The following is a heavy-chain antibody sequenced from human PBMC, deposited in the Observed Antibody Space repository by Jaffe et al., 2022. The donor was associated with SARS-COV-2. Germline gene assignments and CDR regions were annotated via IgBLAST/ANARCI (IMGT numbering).Heavy chain of an antibody. CDR2: ISYDGSKE. Sequence: QVQLVESGGGVVQPGRSLRLSCAASGFTFNRYGMHWVRQAPGKGLEWVAFISYDGSKEYYGDSVKGRFTISRDVSKSTLYLQMNSLRAEDTAVYYCATLMGDVVRGIIGYYYMDVWGKGTTVTVSS. CDR3: ATLMGDVVRGIIGYYYMDV. CDR1: GFTFNRYG. J-gene: IGHJ6*03. D-gene: IGHD3-10*01. V-gene: IGHV3-30*04.